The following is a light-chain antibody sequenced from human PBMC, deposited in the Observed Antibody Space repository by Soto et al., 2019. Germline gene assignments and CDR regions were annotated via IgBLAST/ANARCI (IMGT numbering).Light chain of an antibody. CDR1: QGINNS. CDR2: AAS. J-gene: IGKJ4*01. V-gene: IGKV1-27*01. CDR3: QKYSSVPLT. Sequence: DIQMTQSPSSLSASVGDRVTITCRARQGINNSLAWYQQKPGKAPKLLIYAASNLQSGVPSRFSGGGSGTDVTLTISGLQPEDVATYYCQKYSSVPLTFGGGTKVEIK.